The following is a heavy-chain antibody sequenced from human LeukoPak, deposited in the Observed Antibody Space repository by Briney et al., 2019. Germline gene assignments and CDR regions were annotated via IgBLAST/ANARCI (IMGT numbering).Heavy chain of an antibody. J-gene: IGHJ4*02. CDR1: LYTPSSYP. V-gene: IGHV3-23*01. CDR2: IGGRGGST. Sequence: PVGALRLSPAYPLYTPSSYPMSWVCPAPWKGVECVSPIGGRGGSTYYADSVKGRFTISRDNSKNTLYLQMNSLRAEDTAVYYCAKGDILTGSYFDYWGQGTLVTVSS. CDR3: AKGDILTGSYFDY. D-gene: IGHD3-9*01.